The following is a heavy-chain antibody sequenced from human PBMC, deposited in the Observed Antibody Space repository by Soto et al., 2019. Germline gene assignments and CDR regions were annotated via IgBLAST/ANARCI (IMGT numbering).Heavy chain of an antibody. CDR2: IYYSGST. CDR1: GGSISSGDSY. Sequence: SETLSPPCTVPGGSISSGDSYWSWIRQPPGKGLEWIGYIYYSGSTYYNPSLTSRVTISVDTSKNQFSLKLSSVTAADTAVYYCARYRYSGYPSYFDYWGQGTLVTVSS. CDR3: ARYRYSGYPSYFDY. J-gene: IGHJ4*02. D-gene: IGHD5-12*01. V-gene: IGHV4-30-4*01.